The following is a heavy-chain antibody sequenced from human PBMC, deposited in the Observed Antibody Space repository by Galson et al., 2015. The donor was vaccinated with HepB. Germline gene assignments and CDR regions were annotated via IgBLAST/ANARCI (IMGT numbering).Heavy chain of an antibody. J-gene: IGHJ6*02. CDR3: ARIHYGVGGIYYYGMDV. CDR2: IDWDDDK. Sequence: PALVKPIQTLTLTCTFSGFSLTTTGMCVSWIRQPPGKALEWLARIDWDDDKYYSTSLKTRLTISKDTSKNQVVLTMTNMDPLDTATYYCARIHYGVGGIYYYGMDVWGQGTTVTVSS. CDR1: GFSLTTTGMC. V-gene: IGHV2-70*11. D-gene: IGHD3-16*01.